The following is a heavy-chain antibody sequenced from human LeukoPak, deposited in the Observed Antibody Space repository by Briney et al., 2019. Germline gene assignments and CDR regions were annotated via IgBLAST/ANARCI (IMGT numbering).Heavy chain of an antibody. J-gene: IGHJ4*02. D-gene: IGHD1-26*01. Sequence: GGSLRLSCAASGFTFSNYAMNWVRQAPGKGLEWVSSISSSSSYIYYADSVKGRFTISRDNAKNSLYLQMNSLRAEDTAVYYCARRSEWSGSYQPFDSWGQGTPVTVSS. V-gene: IGHV3-21*01. CDR3: ARRSEWSGSYQPFDS. CDR1: GFTFSNYA. CDR2: ISSSSSYI.